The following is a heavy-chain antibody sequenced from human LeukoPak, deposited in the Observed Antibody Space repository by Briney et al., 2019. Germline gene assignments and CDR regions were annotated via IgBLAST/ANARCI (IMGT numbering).Heavy chain of an antibody. CDR3: ARGGSKDIVVVPAAKRGNWFDP. D-gene: IGHD2-2*01. CDR1: GGSISSGGYY. V-gene: IGHV4-31*11. CDR2: IYYSGST. Sequence: SETLSLTCVVSGGSISSGGYYWSWIRQHPGKGLEWIGYIYYSGSTYYNPSLKSRVTISVDTSKNQFSLKLSSVTAADTAVYYCARGGSKDIVVVPAAKRGNWFDPWGQGTLVTVSS. J-gene: IGHJ5*02.